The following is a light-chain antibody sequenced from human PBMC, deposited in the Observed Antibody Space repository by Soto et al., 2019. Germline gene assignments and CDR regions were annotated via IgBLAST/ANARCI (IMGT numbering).Light chain of an antibody. CDR3: QQTYSAPFT. Sequence: DIQMTQSPSSLSASVGDRVTISCRASQSITTYSNWYQHKPGQAPKLLIYDASSLHSGVTSRFSGSGSGTEFTLTISSLQPEDFATYYCQQTYSAPFTFGGGTKVDIK. J-gene: IGKJ4*01. V-gene: IGKV1-39*01. CDR2: DAS. CDR1: QSITTY.